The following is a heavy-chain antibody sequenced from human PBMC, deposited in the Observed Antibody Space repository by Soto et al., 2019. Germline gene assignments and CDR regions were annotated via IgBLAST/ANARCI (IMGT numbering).Heavy chain of an antibody. V-gene: IGHV3-48*01. CDR2: ISSSSSTI. CDR1: GFTFSSYS. J-gene: IGHJ6*02. D-gene: IGHD1-26*01. Sequence: PGGSLRLSCAASGFTFSSYSTNWVRQAPGKGLEWVSYISSSSSTIYYADSVKGRFTISRDNSKNTLYLQMNSLRAEDTAVYYCAKDPGSLTWELLKSHYYYYYGMDVWGQGTTVTVSS. CDR3: AKDPGSLTWELLKSHYYYYYGMDV.